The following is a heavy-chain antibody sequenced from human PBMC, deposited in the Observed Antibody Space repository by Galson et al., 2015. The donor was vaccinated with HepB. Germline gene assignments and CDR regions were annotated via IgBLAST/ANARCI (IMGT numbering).Heavy chain of an antibody. V-gene: IGHV1-18*04. CDR2: ISAYNGNT. D-gene: IGHD2-2*02. CDR3: ARDREDIVVVPAAILMYYGMDV. Sequence: SVKVSCKASGYTFTSYGISWVRQAPGQGLEWMGWISAYNGNTNYAQKLQGRVTMTTDTSTSTAYMELRSLRSDDTAVYYCARDREDIVVVPAAILMYYGMDVWGQGTTVTVSS. CDR1: GYTFTSYG. J-gene: IGHJ6*02.